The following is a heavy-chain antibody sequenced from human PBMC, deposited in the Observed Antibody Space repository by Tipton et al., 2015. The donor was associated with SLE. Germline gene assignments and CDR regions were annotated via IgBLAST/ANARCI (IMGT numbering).Heavy chain of an antibody. CDR2: ISSSSSYI. Sequence: SLRLSCAASGFTFSSYSMNWVRQAPGKGLEWVSSISSSSSYIYYADSVKGRFTISRDNSKNALYLQVTSLRADDTAVYYCARSIFVWGSYPSDLWGRGTLVTVSS. V-gene: IGHV3-21*01. CDR3: ARSIFVWGSYPSDL. J-gene: IGHJ2*01. CDR1: GFTFSSYS. D-gene: IGHD3-16*02.